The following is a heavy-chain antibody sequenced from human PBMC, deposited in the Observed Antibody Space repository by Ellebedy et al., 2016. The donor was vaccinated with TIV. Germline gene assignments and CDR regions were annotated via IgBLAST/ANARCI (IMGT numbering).Heavy chain of an antibody. V-gene: IGHV3-21*01. Sequence: GESLKISCAASGFTFSSYWMNWVRQAPGKGLEWVSSISSSSSYIYYADSVKGRFTISRDNAKNSLYLQMNSLRAEETAVYYCAREGWGYSYGSPMDVWGQGTTVTVSS. CDR2: ISSSSSYI. D-gene: IGHD5-18*01. CDR1: GFTFSSYW. CDR3: AREGWGYSYGSPMDV. J-gene: IGHJ6*02.